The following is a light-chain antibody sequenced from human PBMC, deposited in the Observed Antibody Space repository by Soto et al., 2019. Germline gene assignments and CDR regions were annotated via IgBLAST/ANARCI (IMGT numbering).Light chain of an antibody. V-gene: IGKV1-5*03. Sequence: DIQMTQSPSTLSASVRDRVTITCRASQTISSWLAWYQQKPGKAPKLLIYKASTLQSGVPSRFSGSGSGSEFTLTISSLQPDDFATYYCQQYENYPWTFGQGTKVEVK. CDR3: QQYENYPWT. J-gene: IGKJ1*01. CDR1: QTISSW. CDR2: KAS.